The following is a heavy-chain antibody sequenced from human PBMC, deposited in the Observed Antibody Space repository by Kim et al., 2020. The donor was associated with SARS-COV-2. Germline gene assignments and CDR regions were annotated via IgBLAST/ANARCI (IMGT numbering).Heavy chain of an antibody. V-gene: IGHV4-59*09. CDR3: ARGPPFEAAGIFDY. Sequence: PSLKSRVTISVDTSKNQFSLELSSVTAADTAVYYCARGPPFEAAGIFDYWGQGTLVTVSS. D-gene: IGHD6-13*01. J-gene: IGHJ4*02.